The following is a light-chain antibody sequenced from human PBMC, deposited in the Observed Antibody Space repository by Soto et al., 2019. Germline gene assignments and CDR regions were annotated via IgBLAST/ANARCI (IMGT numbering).Light chain of an antibody. CDR1: SSNIGAGSH. V-gene: IGLV1-40*01. CDR3: QTYDKSLGGWV. CDR2: GNT. Sequence: QAVLTQPPSVSGAPGQTVTISCPGSSSNIGAGSHVRWYMQLPGKAPKLLIFGNTNRPSGVPDRFSGSRSGSSASLAISGLQAEDEGDYYCQTYDKSLGGWVFGGGTKVTVL. J-gene: IGLJ3*02.